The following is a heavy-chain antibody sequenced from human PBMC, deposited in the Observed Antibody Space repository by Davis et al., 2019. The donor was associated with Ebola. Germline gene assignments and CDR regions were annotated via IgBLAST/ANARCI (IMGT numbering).Heavy chain of an antibody. J-gene: IGHJ6*02. V-gene: IGHV3-21*01. CDR2: ISSSSSYI. CDR1: GFTLSSYS. Sequence: GGSLRLSCAASGFTLSSYSMNWVRQAPGKGLEWVSSISSSSSYIFYADSVKGRFTISRDNAKNPLYLQMNSLRAEDTAVYYCARVFGPVYYDSSGYSGYYYGMDVWGQGTTVTVSS. CDR3: ARVFGPVYYDSSGYSGYYYGMDV. D-gene: IGHD3-22*01.